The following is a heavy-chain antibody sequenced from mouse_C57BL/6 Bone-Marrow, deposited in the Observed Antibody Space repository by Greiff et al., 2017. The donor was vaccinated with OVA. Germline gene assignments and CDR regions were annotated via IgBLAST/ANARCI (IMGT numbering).Heavy chain of an antibody. CDR3: ARVGGYSLYAMDY. V-gene: IGHV1-64*01. CDR1: GYTFTSYW. J-gene: IGHJ4*01. Sequence: QVQLKQPGAELVKPGASVKLSCKASGYTFTSYWMHWVKQRPGQGLEWIGMIHPNSGSTNYNEKFKSKATLTVDKSSSTAYMQLSSLTSEDSAVYYCARVGGYSLYAMDYWGQGTSVTVSS. CDR2: IHPNSGST. D-gene: IGHD2-3*01.